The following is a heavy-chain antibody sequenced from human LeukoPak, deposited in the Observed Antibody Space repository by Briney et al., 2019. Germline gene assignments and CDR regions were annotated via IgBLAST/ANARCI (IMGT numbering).Heavy chain of an antibody. J-gene: IGHJ3*02. CDR2: ISSSSSTI. V-gene: IGHV3-48*04. Sequence: GGSLRLSCAASGFTFSSYAMSWVRQAPGKGLEWVSYISSSSSTIYYADSVKGRFTISRDNAKNSLYLQMNSLRAEDTAVYYCTSTSGAFDIWGQGTMVTVSS. CDR3: TSTSGAFDI. CDR1: GFTFSSYA.